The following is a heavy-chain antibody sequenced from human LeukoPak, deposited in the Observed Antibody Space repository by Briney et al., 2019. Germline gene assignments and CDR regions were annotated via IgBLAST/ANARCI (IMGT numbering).Heavy chain of an antibody. CDR1: GFTFSSYS. V-gene: IGHV3-48*01. CDR3: ARETKRFGELLGGWQYYFDY. Sequence: GGSLRLSCAASGFTFSSYSMNWVRQAPGKGLEWVSYIGSSSSSIYYGDSVKGRFTISRDNAKNSLYLQMNSLRAEDTAVYYCARETKRFGELLGGWQYYFDYWGQGTLVTVSS. J-gene: IGHJ4*02. D-gene: IGHD3-10*01. CDR2: IGSSSSSI.